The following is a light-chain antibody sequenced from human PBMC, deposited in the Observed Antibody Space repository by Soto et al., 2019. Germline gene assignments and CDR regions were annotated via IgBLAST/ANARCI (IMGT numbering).Light chain of an antibody. CDR3: QQYDNWPPWT. Sequence: EIVLTQSPATLSVSPGERVTLSCRASQSVGSSLAWYQKKPGQAPRLVIYNASTRATGIPARFSGSGSGTELTLTISSLQSVDFAVYYCQQYDNWPPWTFGQGTKVDIK. V-gene: IGKV3-15*01. CDR1: QSVGSS. J-gene: IGKJ1*01. CDR2: NAS.